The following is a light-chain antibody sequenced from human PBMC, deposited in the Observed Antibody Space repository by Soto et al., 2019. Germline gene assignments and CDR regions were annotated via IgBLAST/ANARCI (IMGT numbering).Light chain of an antibody. CDR2: DAS. J-gene: IGKJ4*01. Sequence: ETVTTESPGTQSVSPGERDTLSCRASQSVSINLAWYQQKPGQAPRLLIYDASTRATGIPARFSGSGSGTEFTLTISSLQSKDFAVYYCQQYNNWHPLTFGGGTKVDIK. CDR3: QQYNNWHPLT. V-gene: IGKV3D-15*01. CDR1: QSVSIN.